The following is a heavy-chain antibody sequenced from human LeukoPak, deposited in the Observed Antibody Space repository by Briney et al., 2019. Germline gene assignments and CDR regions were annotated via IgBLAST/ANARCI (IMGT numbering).Heavy chain of an antibody. V-gene: IGHV4-59*12. Sequence: PSETLSLTCTVSGASIGSNFWSWVRQPPGRTLEWIGYIYHSGNTNSGSTKYNPSLQSRVTIPADTSKNQFSLKLMSVTAADTAVYYCARFDIVATNWFDPWGQGTLVTVSS. D-gene: IGHD5-12*01. J-gene: IGHJ5*02. CDR1: GASIGSNF. CDR3: ARFDIVATNWFDP. CDR2: IYHSGNTNSGST.